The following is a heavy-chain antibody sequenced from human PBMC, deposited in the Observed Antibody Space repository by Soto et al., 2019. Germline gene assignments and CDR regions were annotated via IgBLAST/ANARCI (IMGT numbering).Heavy chain of an antibody. J-gene: IGHJ6*01. CDR1: GFTFRTYW. D-gene: IGHD2-8*01. CDR3: SRDGSTSLYSQDYSGMDV. V-gene: IGHV3-7*04. Sequence: EVQLVESGGGLVQPGGSLRLSCGASGFTFRTYWLSWVRQVPGKGLEWVANINQDGSEKNYVDSVKGRFTISRDNAKNSPGLKMSTPRADGTGLFLWSRDGSTSLYSQDYSGMDVWGQGTTVTVSS. CDR2: INQDGSEK.